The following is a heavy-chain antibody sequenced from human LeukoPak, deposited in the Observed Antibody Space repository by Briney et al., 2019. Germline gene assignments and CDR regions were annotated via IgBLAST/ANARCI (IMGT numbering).Heavy chain of an antibody. D-gene: IGHD3-22*01. CDR2: IYSGGST. CDR3: ARAGGARDSSGYLEP. Sequence: GGSLRLSRAASGFTVSSNYMSWVRQAPGKGLEWVSAIYSGGSTYYADSVKGRFTISRDNSKNTLYLQMNSLRAEDTAVYYCARAGGARDSSGYLEPWGQGTMVTVSS. J-gene: IGHJ3*01. V-gene: IGHV3-53*01. CDR1: GFTVSSNY.